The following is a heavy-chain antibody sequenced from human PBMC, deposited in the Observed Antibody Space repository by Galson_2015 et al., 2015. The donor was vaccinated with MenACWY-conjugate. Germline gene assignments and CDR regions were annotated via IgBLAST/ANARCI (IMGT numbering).Heavy chain of an antibody. V-gene: IGHV1-18*01. J-gene: IGHJ6*02. CDR3: ARDSQEGMDL. CDR2: ISGKNENT. CDR1: GYMFTSYG. Sequence: SVKVSCKASGYMFTSYGISWVRQAPGQGLEWIGRISGKNENTKYAQKFQDRVAVTTDASTTTAYMELTALKFDDTALYYCARDSQEGMDLWGQGTTV.